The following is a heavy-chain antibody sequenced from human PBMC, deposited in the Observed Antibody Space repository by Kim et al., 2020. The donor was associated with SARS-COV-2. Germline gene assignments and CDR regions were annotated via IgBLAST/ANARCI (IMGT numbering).Heavy chain of an antibody. J-gene: IGHJ5*02. D-gene: IGHD6-19*01. CDR1: GGSISSYY. CDR3: ARRVGSGWYPVGPFDP. Sequence: SETLSLTCTVSGGSISSYYWSWIRQPPGKGLEWIGYIYYSGSTNYNPSLKSRVTISVDTSKNQFSLKLSSVTAADTAVYYCARRVGSGWYPVGPFDPWG. V-gene: IGHV4-59*08. CDR2: IYYSGST.